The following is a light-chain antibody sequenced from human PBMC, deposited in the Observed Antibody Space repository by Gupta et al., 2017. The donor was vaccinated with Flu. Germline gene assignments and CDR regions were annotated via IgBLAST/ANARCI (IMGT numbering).Light chain of an antibody. CDR3: SEYPINSWV. J-gene: IGLJ1*01. V-gene: IGLV2-14*01. Sequence: SALPPHASASGSPGQPITISCTGTSSDVGGYNYVSWYQQPPDKAPILMCYEVSNRPSGVSNFFYGSKSGTTAQTTISGFQAEDDDYYDCSEYPINSWVFGTGTNLTVL. CDR2: EVS. CDR1: SSDVGGYNY.